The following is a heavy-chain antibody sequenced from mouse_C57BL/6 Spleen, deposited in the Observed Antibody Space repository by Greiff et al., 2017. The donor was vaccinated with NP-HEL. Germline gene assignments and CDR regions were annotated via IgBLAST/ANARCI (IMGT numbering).Heavy chain of an antibody. D-gene: IGHD1-1*01. CDR1: GYTFTSYW. Sequence: VQLQQSGAELVMPGASVKLSCKASGYTFTSYWMHWVKQRPGQGLEWIGEIDPSDSYTNYNQKFKGKSTLTVDKSSSTAYMQLSSLTSEDSAVYYWASLGYGSSLYAMDYWGQGTSVTVSS. CDR2: IDPSDSYT. J-gene: IGHJ4*01. CDR3: ASLGYGSSLYAMDY. V-gene: IGHV1-69*01.